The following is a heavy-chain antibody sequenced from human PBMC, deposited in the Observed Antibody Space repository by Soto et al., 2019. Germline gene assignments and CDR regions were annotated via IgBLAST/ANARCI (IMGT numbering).Heavy chain of an antibody. CDR2: ISYDGSNK. D-gene: IGHD6-13*01. Sequence: QVQLVESGGGVVQPGRSLRLSCAASGFTFSSYAMHWVRQAPGKGLEWVAVISYDGSNKYYADSVKGRFTISRDNSKNTLYLQMNSLRAEDTAVYYCARGWGPSYSSSWTDPHNWFDPWGQGTLVTVSS. J-gene: IGHJ5*02. V-gene: IGHV3-30-3*01. CDR1: GFTFSSYA. CDR3: ARGWGPSYSSSWTDPHNWFDP.